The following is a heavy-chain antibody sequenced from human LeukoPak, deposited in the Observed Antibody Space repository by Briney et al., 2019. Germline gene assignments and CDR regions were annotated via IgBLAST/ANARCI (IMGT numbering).Heavy chain of an antibody. V-gene: IGHV3-30*04. Sequence: SGGSLRLSCAASGFTFSSYAMHWVRQAPGKGLEWVAVISYDGSNKYYADSVKGRFTISRDNSKNTLYLQMNSLRAEDTAVYYCARVRAAGFRYMDVWGKGTTVTVSS. J-gene: IGHJ6*03. CDR2: ISYDGSNK. D-gene: IGHD2-15*01. CDR1: GFTFSSYA. CDR3: ARVRAAGFRYMDV.